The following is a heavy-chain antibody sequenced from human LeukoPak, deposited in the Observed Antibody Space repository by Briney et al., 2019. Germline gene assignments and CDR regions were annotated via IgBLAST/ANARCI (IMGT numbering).Heavy chain of an antibody. Sequence: SETLSLTCTVSGGSISSYYWSWIRQPPGKGLEWIGYIYYSGSTNYNPSLKSRVTISVDTSKNQFSLKLSSVTAADTAVYYCASADILTGCSSPFGYWGQGTLVTVSS. CDR1: GGSISSYY. V-gene: IGHV4-59*01. CDR2: IYYSGST. D-gene: IGHD3-9*01. CDR3: ASADILTGCSSPFGY. J-gene: IGHJ4*02.